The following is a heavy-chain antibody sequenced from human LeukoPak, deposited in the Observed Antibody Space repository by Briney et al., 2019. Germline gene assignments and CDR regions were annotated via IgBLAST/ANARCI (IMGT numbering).Heavy chain of an antibody. CDR1: GFTFDDYA. Sequence: GRSLRLSCAASGFTFDDYAMHWVLQAPGKGLEWVSGISYNSDTIAYADSVKGRFTISRDNAKNTLYLQMNSLRAEDTAVYYCARDPAHVDTAMAGDYWGQGTLVTVSS. J-gene: IGHJ4*02. D-gene: IGHD5-18*01. CDR3: ARDPAHVDTAMAGDY. CDR2: ISYNSDTI. V-gene: IGHV3-9*01.